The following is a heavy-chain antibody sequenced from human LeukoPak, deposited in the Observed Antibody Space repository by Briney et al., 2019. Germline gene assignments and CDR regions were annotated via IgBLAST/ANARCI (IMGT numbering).Heavy chain of an antibody. V-gene: IGHV3-15*01. J-gene: IGHJ5*02. Sequence: TGGTLRLSAAASGFTFSSYAMSWVRQAPGKGLEWVGRVKTNGDGGAADDAAPVKGRFTISRDDSTRTLYLQMNSLKTEDTAVYYCTTDRMIYATNWAVSWFDPWGQGTLVTVSS. CDR1: GFTFSSYA. D-gene: IGHD2-8*01. CDR3: TTDRMIYATNWAVSWFDP. CDR2: VKTNGDGGAA.